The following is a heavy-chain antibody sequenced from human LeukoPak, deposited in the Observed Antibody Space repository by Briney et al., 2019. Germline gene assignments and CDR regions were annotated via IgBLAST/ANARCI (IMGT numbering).Heavy chain of an antibody. CDR2: ISYDRSNK. J-gene: IGHJ4*02. D-gene: IGHD3-10*01. CDR1: GFTFSSYG. CDR3: AKTVVRGVSYYFDY. V-gene: IGHV3-30*18. Sequence: SGGSLRLSCAASGFTFSSYGMHWVRQAPGKGLEWVAVISYDRSNKYYADSVKGRFTISRDNSKNTLYLQMNSLRAEDTAVYYCAKTVVRGVSYYFDYWGQGTLVTVSS.